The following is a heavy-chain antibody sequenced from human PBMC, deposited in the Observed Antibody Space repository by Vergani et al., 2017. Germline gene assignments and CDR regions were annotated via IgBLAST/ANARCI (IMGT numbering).Heavy chain of an antibody. V-gene: IGHV4-38-2*01. Sequence: QVQLQESGPGLVKPSETLSLTCAVSGYSISSGYYWGWIRQPPGKGLEWIGSIYHSGSTYYNPSLKSRVTISVDTSKNQFSLKRSSVTAADTAVYYCARQRRDGYNYYYCYGMDVWGEGTTVTVSS. D-gene: IGHD5-24*01. CDR3: ARQRRDGYNYYYCYGMDV. CDR2: IYHSGST. J-gene: IGHJ6*04. CDR1: GYSISSGYY.